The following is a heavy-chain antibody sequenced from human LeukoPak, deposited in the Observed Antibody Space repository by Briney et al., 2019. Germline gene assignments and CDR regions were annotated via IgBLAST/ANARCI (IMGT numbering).Heavy chain of an antibody. CDR2: IYPSDSDT. Sequence: GESLKISCKGSGYSFTNYWIGWVRQMPGKGLKWMGSIYPSDSDTRYSPSFQGQVTISADKSISTAYLQWSSLKASDTAMFYCARRYCSGGSSNFDYWGQGTLVTVSS. D-gene: IGHD2-15*01. CDR1: GYSFTNYW. V-gene: IGHV5-51*01. CDR3: ARRYCSGGSSNFDY. J-gene: IGHJ4*02.